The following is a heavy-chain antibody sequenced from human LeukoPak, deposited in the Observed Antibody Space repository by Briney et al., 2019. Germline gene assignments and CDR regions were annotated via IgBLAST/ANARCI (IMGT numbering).Heavy chain of an antibody. J-gene: IGHJ4*02. CDR3: ASLYCSSTSCYFDY. CDR2: IYYSGST. D-gene: IGHD2-2*01. Sequence: SETLSLTCTVSGGSISSSSYYWGWIRQPPGEGLEWIGSIYYSGSTYYNPSLKRRVTISVDTSKNQFSLKLSSVTAADTAVFYCASLYCSSTSCYFDYWGRGTLVTVSS. V-gene: IGHV4-39*01. CDR1: GGSISSSSYY.